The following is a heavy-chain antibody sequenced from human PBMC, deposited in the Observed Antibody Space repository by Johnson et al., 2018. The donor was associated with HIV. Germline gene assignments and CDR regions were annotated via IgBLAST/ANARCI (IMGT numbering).Heavy chain of an antibody. Sequence: QVQLVESGGGVVQPGRSLRLSCAASGFTFSSYAMHWVRQAPGKGLEWVAVISYDGSNNYYADSVKGRFTISRDNSKNSLYLQMNSLRAEDTAVYYCARNGLIPAAKGVAFDIWGQGTTVTVSS. J-gene: IGHJ3*02. V-gene: IGHV3-30*04. CDR3: ARNGLIPAAKGVAFDI. D-gene: IGHD2-2*01. CDR2: ISYDGSNN. CDR1: GFTFSSYA.